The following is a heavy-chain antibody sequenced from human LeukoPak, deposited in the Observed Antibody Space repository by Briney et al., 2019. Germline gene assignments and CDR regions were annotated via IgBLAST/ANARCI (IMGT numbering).Heavy chain of an antibody. CDR2: IYYSGST. Sequence: PSETLSLTCTVSGGSISSSSYYWGWIRQPPGKGLEWIGSIYYSGSTYYNPSLKSRVTISVDTSKNQFSLKLSSVTAADTAVYYCARDDGIYYFDYWGQGTLVTVSS. CDR3: ARDDGIYYFDY. V-gene: IGHV4-39*07. J-gene: IGHJ4*02. CDR1: GGSISSSSYY.